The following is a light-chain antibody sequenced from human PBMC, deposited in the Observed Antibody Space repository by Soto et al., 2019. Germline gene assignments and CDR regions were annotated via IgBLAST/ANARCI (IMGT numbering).Light chain of an antibody. CDR3: QLSYSTPRT. Sequence: DIQMTQSPSSLSASVGDRVTITCRASQSISSYLNWYQQKPGKAPKLLIYAASSLQSGVPSRFSGSGSGTDFTFTISSLQPEDFANYSGQLSYSTPRTFGQGTKVEIK. J-gene: IGKJ1*01. CDR1: QSISSY. V-gene: IGKV1-39*01. CDR2: AAS.